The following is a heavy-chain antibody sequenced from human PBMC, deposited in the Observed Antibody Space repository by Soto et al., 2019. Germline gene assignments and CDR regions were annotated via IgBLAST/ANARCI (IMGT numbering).Heavy chain of an antibody. J-gene: IGHJ3*02. CDR1: GFTFSDYY. Sequence: GGSLRLSCAASGFTFSDYYMSWIRQAPGKGLEWVSYISXSGSTIYYADSVKGRFTISRDNAKNSLYLQMNSLRAEDTAVYYCALTNDNYDYIWGRPGGAFDIWGQGTMVTVSS. CDR2: ISXSGSTI. CDR3: ALTNDNYDYIWGRPGGAFDI. D-gene: IGHD3-16*01. V-gene: IGHV3-11*01.